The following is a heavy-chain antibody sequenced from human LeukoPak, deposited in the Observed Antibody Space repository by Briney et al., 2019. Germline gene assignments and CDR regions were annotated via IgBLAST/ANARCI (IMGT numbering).Heavy chain of an antibody. CDR3: ARDLSRYLGSSPCY. Sequence: PGGSLRLSCAASGFTFSSYGMHWVRQAPGKGLEWVAVIWYDGSNKYYADSVKGRFTTSRDNSKNTLYLQMNSLRAEDTAVYYCARDLSRYLGSSPCYWGQGTLVTVSS. CDR1: GFTFSSYG. CDR2: IWYDGSNK. D-gene: IGHD2-2*01. V-gene: IGHV3-33*01. J-gene: IGHJ4*02.